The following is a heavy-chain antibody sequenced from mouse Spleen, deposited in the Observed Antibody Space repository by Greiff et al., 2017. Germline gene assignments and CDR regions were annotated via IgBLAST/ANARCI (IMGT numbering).Heavy chain of an antibody. J-gene: IGHJ1*01. V-gene: IGHV2-4*02. Sequence: QVQLQQSGPGLVQPSQSLSITCTVSGFSLTSYGVHWVRQPPGKGLEWLGVIWSGGSTDYNAAFISRLSISKDNSKSQVFFKMNSLQADDTAIYYCARNLYDYDDVDWYFDVWGAGTTVTVSS. CDR3: ARNLYDYDDVDWYFDV. D-gene: IGHD2-4*01. CDR2: IWSGGST. CDR1: GFSLTSYG.